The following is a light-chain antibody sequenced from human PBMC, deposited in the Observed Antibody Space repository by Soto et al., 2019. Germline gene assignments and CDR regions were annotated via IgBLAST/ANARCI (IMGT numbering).Light chain of an antibody. Sequence: QPVLTQSPSASASLGASVKLTCTLSSGHKKYAIAWHQQQPQKGPRYLMNVNSDGSHSKGDGIPDRFSGSSSGTERYLIISSLQSEDEAVYYCQTWGTGFRVFGGGTKVTVL. CDR1: SGHKKYA. J-gene: IGLJ3*02. CDR3: QTWGTGFRV. V-gene: IGLV4-69*01. CDR2: VNSDGSH.